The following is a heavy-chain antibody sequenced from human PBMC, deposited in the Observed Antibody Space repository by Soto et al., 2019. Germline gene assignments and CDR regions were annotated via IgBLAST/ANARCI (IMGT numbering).Heavy chain of an antibody. D-gene: IGHD3-22*01. Sequence: QITLKESGPTRVKPTQTLTLTCTFSGFSLSSSGVSVGWVRQPPGKALEWLALISWDDNKHYSPSVKSRLTITKDTPKTQVVLTMTNMDPVDTATYYCAHGNYYDGTGYYYGCWYFDLWGRGTLVTVSS. CDR2: ISWDDNK. CDR1: GFSLSSSGVS. V-gene: IGHV2-5*02. J-gene: IGHJ2*01. CDR3: AHGNYYDGTGYYYGCWYFDL.